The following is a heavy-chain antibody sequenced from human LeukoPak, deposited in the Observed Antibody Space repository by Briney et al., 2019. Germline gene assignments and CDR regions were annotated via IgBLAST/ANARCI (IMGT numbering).Heavy chain of an antibody. Sequence: KPGGSLRLSCAASGFTFSSYAMHWVRQAPGKGLEWVAVISYDGSNKYYADSVKGRFTISRDNSKNTLYLQMNSLRAEDTAVYYCVHSYGFSYFDYWGQGILVTVSS. CDR1: GFTFSSYA. V-gene: IGHV3-30*04. CDR3: VHSYGFSYFDY. J-gene: IGHJ4*02. CDR2: ISYDGSNK. D-gene: IGHD5-18*01.